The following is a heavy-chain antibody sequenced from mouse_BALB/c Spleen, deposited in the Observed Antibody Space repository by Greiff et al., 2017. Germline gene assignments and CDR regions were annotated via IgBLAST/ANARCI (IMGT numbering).Heavy chain of an antibody. Sequence: LVESGGGLVQPGGSRKLSCAASGFTFSSFGMHWVRQAPEKGLEWVAYISSGSSTIYYADTVKGRFTISRDNPKNTLFLQMTSLRSEDTAMYYCARSATLLRLPYFDYWGQGTTLTVSS. V-gene: IGHV5-17*02. J-gene: IGHJ2*01. CDR1: GFTFSSFG. D-gene: IGHD1-2*01. CDR3: ARSATLLRLPYFDY. CDR2: ISSGSSTI.